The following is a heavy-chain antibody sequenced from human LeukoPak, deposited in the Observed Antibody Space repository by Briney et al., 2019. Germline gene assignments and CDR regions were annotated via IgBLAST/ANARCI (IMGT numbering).Heavy chain of an antibody. Sequence: SETLSLTCTVSGGSISRSNYYWGWIRQPPGKGLEWIGSIYYSGSTYYNPSLKSRVTISVDTSKNQFSLKLSSVTAADTAVYYCAGTLVAAADYSLYYFDYWGQGTLVTVSS. J-gene: IGHJ4*02. CDR2: IYYSGST. V-gene: IGHV4-39*07. CDR1: GGSISRSNYY. D-gene: IGHD6-13*01. CDR3: AGTLVAAADYSLYYFDY.